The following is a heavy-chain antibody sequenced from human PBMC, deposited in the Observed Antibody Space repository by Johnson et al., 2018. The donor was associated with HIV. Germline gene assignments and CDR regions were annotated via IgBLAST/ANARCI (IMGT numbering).Heavy chain of an antibody. CDR2: INWHGDVI. J-gene: IGHJ3*02. CDR1: GFTFSSYD. V-gene: IGHV3-20*04. CDR3: AKVLTSSTSCLDDAFDI. D-gene: IGHD2-2*01. Sequence: VQLVESGGGLVQPGGSLRLSCAASGFTFSSYDMHWVRQAPGKGLEWVSGINWHGDVIGDAESVKGRFTISRDNAKNSLYLQMNSLRAEDTAVYYCAKVLTSSTSCLDDAFDICGQGTMVTVSS.